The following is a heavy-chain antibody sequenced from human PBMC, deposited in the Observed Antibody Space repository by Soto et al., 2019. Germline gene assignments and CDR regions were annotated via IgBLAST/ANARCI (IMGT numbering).Heavy chain of an antibody. CDR1: GGTFSSYT. Sequence: QVQLVQSGAEVKKPGSSVKVSCKASGGTFSSYTISWVRQAPGQGLEWMGRIIPILGIANYAQKFQGRVTITADKSTSTAYMELSSLRSEDTAVYYCARGTSALYGSESPDNYYYYYMDVWGKGTTVTVSS. J-gene: IGHJ6*03. CDR2: IIPILGIA. V-gene: IGHV1-69*02. CDR3: ARGTSALYGSESPDNYYYYYMDV. D-gene: IGHD3-10*01.